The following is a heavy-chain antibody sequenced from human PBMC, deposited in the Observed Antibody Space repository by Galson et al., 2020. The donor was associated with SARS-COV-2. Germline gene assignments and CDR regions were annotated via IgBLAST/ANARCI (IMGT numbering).Heavy chain of an antibody. V-gene: IGHV4-61*08. J-gene: IGHJ4*02. CDR1: GGSGGYVSSGAYF. CDR3: ARDKGSFSGIDY. CDR2: VSYSGST. Sequence: SETLSLTCTVSGGSGGYVSSGAYFWTWIRQSPEKGLEWIGYVSYSGSTNYNPSLKSRVTISLHTSTNQFSLNLKSVTAADTALYYCARDKGSFSGIDYWGQGTRVTVSS. D-gene: IGHD6-25*01.